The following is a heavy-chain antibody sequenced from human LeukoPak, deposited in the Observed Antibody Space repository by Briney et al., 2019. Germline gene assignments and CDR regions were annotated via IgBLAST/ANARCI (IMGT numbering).Heavy chain of an antibody. CDR3: ARYSSGWYSGGMDG. Sequence: GASVKVSCKASGYTFTSYDINWLRQATGQGLEWMGWMSPNSGNTGYAQKFQGRVTMTRNTSISTAYMELSSLRSEDTAVYCCARYSSGWYSGGMDGWGQGTTVTVSS. V-gene: IGHV1-8*01. D-gene: IGHD6-19*01. CDR1: GYTFTSYD. CDR2: MSPNSGNT. J-gene: IGHJ6*02.